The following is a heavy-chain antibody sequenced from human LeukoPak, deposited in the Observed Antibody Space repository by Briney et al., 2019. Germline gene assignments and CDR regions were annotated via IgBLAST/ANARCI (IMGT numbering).Heavy chain of an antibody. D-gene: IGHD6-19*01. CDR1: GYTFTSYG. CDR3: ARVDSSGWNFDY. V-gene: IGHV1-18*01. Sequence: ASVKVSCKASGYTFTSYGISWVRQAPGQELEWMGWISAYNGNTNYAQKLQGRVTMTTDTSTSTAYMELRSLRSDDTAVYYCARVDSSGWNFDYWGQGTLVTVSS. J-gene: IGHJ4*02. CDR2: ISAYNGNT.